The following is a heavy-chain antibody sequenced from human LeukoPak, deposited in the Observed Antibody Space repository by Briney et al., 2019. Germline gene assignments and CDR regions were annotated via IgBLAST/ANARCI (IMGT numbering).Heavy chain of an antibody. V-gene: IGHV4-38-2*02. CDR3: ASQRDGYNSV. Sequence: TSETLSLTCTVSGYSISSGYYWGWIRQPPGKGLEWIGSIYHSGRTFYNPSLKSRVTISVDTSKNQFSLKLSSVTAADTAVYYCASQRDGYNSVWGQGTLVTVSS. J-gene: IGHJ4*02. CDR2: IYHSGRT. CDR1: GYSISSGYY. D-gene: IGHD5-24*01.